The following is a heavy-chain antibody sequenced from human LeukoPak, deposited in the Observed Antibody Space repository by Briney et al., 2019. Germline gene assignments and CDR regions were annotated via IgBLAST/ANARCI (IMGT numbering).Heavy chain of an antibody. D-gene: IGHD3-22*01. Sequence: PSETLSLTCTVSGGSINNYYWSWIRQPPGKGLEWIGYIYYTGSTNYNPSLKSRVTISVDTSKSHFSLKMSTLTAADTAVYYCARXXGSGYPXXXYWGXXXXVTX. CDR3: ARXXGSGYPXXXY. CDR2: IYYTGST. CDR1: GGSINNYY. J-gene: IGHJ4*01. V-gene: IGHV4-59*01.